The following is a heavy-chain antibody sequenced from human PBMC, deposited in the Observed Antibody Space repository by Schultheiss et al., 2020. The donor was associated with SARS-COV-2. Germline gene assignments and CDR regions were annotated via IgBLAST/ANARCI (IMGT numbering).Heavy chain of an antibody. D-gene: IGHD4-17*01. CDR1: GYSFTSYW. CDR3: ARDGDDYGDYHAFDI. J-gene: IGHJ3*02. CDR2: IYPGDSDT. V-gene: IGHV5-51*01. Sequence: GESLKISCKGSGYSFTSYWIGWVRQMPGKGLEWMGIIYPGDSDTRYSPSFQGQVTISADKSISTAYLQWSSLKASDTAMYYCARDGDDYGDYHAFDIWGQGTMVTVAS.